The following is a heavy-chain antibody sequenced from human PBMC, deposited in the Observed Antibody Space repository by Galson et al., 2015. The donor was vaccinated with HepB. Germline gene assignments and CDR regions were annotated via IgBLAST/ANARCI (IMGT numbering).Heavy chain of an antibody. CDR1: GYTFTSYD. D-gene: IGHD4-11*01. Sequence: SVKVSCKASGYTFTSYDINWVRQATGQGLEWMGWMNPNSGNAGYAQKFQGRVTMTRNTSISTAYMELSSLRSEDTAVYYCARDFYSNYDNYYYYGMDVWGQGTTVTVSS. V-gene: IGHV1-8*01. CDR3: ARDFYSNYDNYYYYGMDV. J-gene: IGHJ6*02. CDR2: MNPNSGNA.